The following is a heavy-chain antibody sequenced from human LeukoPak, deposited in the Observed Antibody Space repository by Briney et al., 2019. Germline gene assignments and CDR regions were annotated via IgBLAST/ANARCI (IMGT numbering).Heavy chain of an antibody. Sequence: SETLSLTCAVSGGSISNYYWNWIRQPPGKGLEWIGEINHSGSTNYNPSLKSRVTISVDTSKNQFSLQLSSVTAADTAAYYCARRGSGWPRFDYWGQGTLVTVSS. CDR3: ARRGSGWPRFDY. CDR1: GGSISNYY. CDR2: INHSGST. D-gene: IGHD6-19*01. J-gene: IGHJ4*02. V-gene: IGHV4-34*01.